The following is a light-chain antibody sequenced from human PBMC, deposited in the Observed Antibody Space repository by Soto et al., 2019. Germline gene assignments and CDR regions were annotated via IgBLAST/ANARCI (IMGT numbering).Light chain of an antibody. J-gene: IGKJ1*01. V-gene: IGKV1-27*01. Sequence: DIQMTQSPSSLSASVGGRVIITCRASQGISNFLAWYQQKPGKVPKLLIHGSSTLQAGVPSRFSGSGSGTDFTLTISSLQPEDVATYYCQKYDSDPRTFGQGTKVDIK. CDR3: QKYDSDPRT. CDR2: GSS. CDR1: QGISNF.